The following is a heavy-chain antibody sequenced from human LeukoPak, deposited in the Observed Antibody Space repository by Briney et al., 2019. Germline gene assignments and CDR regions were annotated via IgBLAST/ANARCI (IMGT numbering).Heavy chain of an antibody. Sequence: GRSLRLSCAASGFTFSSYAMHWVRQAPGKGLEWVAVISYDGSNKYYADSVKGRFAISRDNSKNTLYLQMNSLRAEDTAVYYCAKAIVVVTGYYFDYWGQGTLVTVSS. CDR1: GFTFSSYA. D-gene: IGHD2-21*02. CDR3: AKAIVVVTGYYFDY. J-gene: IGHJ4*02. V-gene: IGHV3-30*09. CDR2: ISYDGSNK.